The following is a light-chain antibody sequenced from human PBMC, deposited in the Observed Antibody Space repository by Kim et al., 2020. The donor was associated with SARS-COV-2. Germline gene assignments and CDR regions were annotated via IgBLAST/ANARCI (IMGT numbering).Light chain of an antibody. Sequence: IQMTQSPSSLSASVGDRVTITCQASQDISNYLNWYQQKPGKAPKLLIYDASNLETGVPSRFSGSGSGTDFTFTISSLQPEDIATYYCKQYDNLTPPYTFGQGTKLEI. CDR3: KQYDNLTPPYT. CDR2: DAS. CDR1: QDISNY. V-gene: IGKV1-33*01. J-gene: IGKJ2*01.